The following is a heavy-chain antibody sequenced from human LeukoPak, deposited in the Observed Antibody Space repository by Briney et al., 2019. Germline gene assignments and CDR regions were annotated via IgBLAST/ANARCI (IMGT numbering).Heavy chain of an antibody. D-gene: IGHD3-10*01. J-gene: IGHJ5*02. CDR2: IYYSGST. CDR3: ARGSITMVRGRSKNWFDP. V-gene: IGHV4-59*01. CDR1: GGPISSYY. Sequence: SETLSLTCTASGGPISSYYWSWIRQPPGKGLEWIGYIYYSGSTNYNPSLKSRVTISVDTSKNQFSLKLSSVTAADTAVYYCARGSITMVRGRSKNWFDPWGQGTLVTVSS.